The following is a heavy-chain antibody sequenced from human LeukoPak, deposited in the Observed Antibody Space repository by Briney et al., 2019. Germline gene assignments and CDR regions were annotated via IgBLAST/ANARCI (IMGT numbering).Heavy chain of an antibody. V-gene: IGHV3-23*01. CDR3: ARDDGWLQRFHRTGFDY. CDR2: ISGSGGST. J-gene: IGHJ4*02. Sequence: GGSLRLSCAASGFTFSSYAMSWVRQAPGKGLEWVPAISGSGGSTYYADSVKGRFTISRDNSKNTLYLQMNSLRAEDTAVYYCARDDGWLQRFHRTGFDYWGQGTLVTVSS. D-gene: IGHD5-24*01. CDR1: GFTFSSYA.